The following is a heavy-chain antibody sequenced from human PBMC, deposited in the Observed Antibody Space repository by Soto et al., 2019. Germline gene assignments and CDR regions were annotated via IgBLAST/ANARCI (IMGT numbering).Heavy chain of an antibody. D-gene: IGHD3-16*01. J-gene: IGHJ4*02. CDR3: ASITATCLGLFY. CDR2: IYYSGST. Sequence: PSETLSLTCTVSGVSISSGDYYWSWIRQPPGKGLEWIGYIYYSGSTYYNPSLKSRVTISVDTSKNQFSLKLSSVTAADTAVYYCASITATCLGLFYWGQGTLVTVSS. V-gene: IGHV4-30-4*01. CDR1: GVSISSGDYY.